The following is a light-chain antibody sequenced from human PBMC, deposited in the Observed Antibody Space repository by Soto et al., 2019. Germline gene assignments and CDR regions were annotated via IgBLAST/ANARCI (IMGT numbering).Light chain of an antibody. CDR2: EVS. J-gene: IGLJ2*01. CDR3: SSYAGSNNLV. Sequence: QSALTQPPSASGSPGQSVTISCTGTSSDVGGYNYVSWYQQHPGKAPKLMIYEVSPRPSGVPDRFSGSKSGNTASLTVSGLQAEDEADYYCSSYAGSNNLVFGGGTKVTVL. V-gene: IGLV2-8*01. CDR1: SSDVGGYNY.